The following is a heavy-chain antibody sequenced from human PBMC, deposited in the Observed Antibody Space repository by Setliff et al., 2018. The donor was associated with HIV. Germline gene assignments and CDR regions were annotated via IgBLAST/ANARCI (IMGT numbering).Heavy chain of an antibody. Sequence: SETLSLTCTVAGDSITRSDYYWGWIRQPPGKGLEWIGNIHYSGRTYYNPSLKSRVTISVDTSKNQFSQKLTSVTAADTAVYFCARPQLGWGGGSHFDYWGQETRVTVSS. CDR3: ARPQLGWGGGSHFDY. CDR1: GDSITRSDYY. CDR2: IHYSGRT. V-gene: IGHV4-39*01. J-gene: IGHJ4*02. D-gene: IGHD1-1*01.